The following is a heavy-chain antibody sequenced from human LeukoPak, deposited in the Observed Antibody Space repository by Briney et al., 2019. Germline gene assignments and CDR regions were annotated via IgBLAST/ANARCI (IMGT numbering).Heavy chain of an antibody. D-gene: IGHD2-8*01. CDR1: GYTFTDYF. Sequence: ASVKVSCKASGYTFTDYFIHWVRQAPGQGLEWMGIISPNGGTTNYAQKSQDRVTMTRDTSTSTVYMELSSLRSEDTAVYYCARGYCTNGVCRTFDIWGQGTLVTVSS. V-gene: IGHV1-46*01. J-gene: IGHJ4*02. CDR2: ISPNGGTT. CDR3: ARGYCTNGVCRTFDI.